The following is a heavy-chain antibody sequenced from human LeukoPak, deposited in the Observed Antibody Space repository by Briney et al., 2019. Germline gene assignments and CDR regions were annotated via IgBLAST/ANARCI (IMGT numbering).Heavy chain of an antibody. J-gene: IGHJ4*02. CDR2: INPNSGGT. Sequence: GASVKVSCKASGYTFIGYYIHWVRQAPGQGLEGMGWINPNSGGTNYAQKFQGRVTMTRDTSISTAFMELSRLRSDDTAVYYCARGPTVTTNLDYWGQGTLVTVSS. D-gene: IGHD4-17*01. CDR1: GYTFIGYY. CDR3: ARGPTVTTNLDY. V-gene: IGHV1-2*02.